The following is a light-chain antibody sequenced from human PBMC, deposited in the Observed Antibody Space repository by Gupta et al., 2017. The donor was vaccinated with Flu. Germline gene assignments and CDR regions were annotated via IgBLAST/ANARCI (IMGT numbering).Light chain of an antibody. CDR2: QDA. CDR1: RLGDKY. V-gene: IGLV3-1*01. CDR3: QVWDSSTAV. Sequence: CSGERLGDKYVSWYQRKTGQSPVLVIYQDAKRPSGIPERFSGSNSGNTATLTIGGTQAMDEADYFCQVWDSSTAVFGGGTKLTVL. J-gene: IGLJ2*01.